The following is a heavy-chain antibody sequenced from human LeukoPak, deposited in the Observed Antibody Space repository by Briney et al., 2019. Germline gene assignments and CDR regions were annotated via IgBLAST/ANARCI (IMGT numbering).Heavy chain of an antibody. J-gene: IGHJ4*02. V-gene: IGHV3-11*01. CDR1: GFTFSDYY. CDR2: ISSSGSTI. CDR3: ARKAPGWVVPAAIDY. Sequence: PGGSLRLSCAASGFTFSDYYMSWIRQAPGKGLEWVSYISSSGSTIYYADSVKGRFTISRDNAKNSLYLQMNSLRAEDTAVYYCARKAPGWVVPAAIDYWGQGTLVTVSS. D-gene: IGHD2-2*01.